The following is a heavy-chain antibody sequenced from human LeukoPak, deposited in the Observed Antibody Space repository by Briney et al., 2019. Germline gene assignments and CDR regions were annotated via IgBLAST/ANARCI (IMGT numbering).Heavy chain of an antibody. CDR1: GFTFSSYW. Sequence: PGGSLRLSCAASGFTFSSYWMSWGRQAPGKGLEWVANIKEDGSERHYADSVKGRFTISRDNAENSLYLQMNSLRAEDTAVYYCARYGSLGFWGQGTLVTVSS. CDR2: IKEDGSER. CDR3: ARYGSLGF. V-gene: IGHV3-7*05. D-gene: IGHD6-6*01. J-gene: IGHJ4*02.